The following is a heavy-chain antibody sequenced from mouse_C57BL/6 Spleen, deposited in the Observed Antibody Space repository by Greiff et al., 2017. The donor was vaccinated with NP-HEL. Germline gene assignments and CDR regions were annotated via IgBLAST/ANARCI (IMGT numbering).Heavy chain of an antibody. J-gene: IGHJ3*01. V-gene: IGHV1-26*01. Sequence: VQLQQSGPELVKPGASVKISCKASGYTFTDYYMNWVKQSHGKSLEWIGDINPNNGGTSYNQKFKGKATLTVDKSSSTAYMELRSLTSEDSAVYYCARKEATAGFAYWGQGTLVTVSA. CDR2: INPNNGGT. CDR1: GYTFTDYY. D-gene: IGHD1-2*01. CDR3: ARKEATAGFAY.